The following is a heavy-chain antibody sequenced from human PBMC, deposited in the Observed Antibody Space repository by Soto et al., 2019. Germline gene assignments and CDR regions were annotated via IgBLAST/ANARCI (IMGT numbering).Heavy chain of an antibody. J-gene: IGHJ4*02. V-gene: IGHV4-34*01. D-gene: IGHD4-17*01. Sequence: SETLSLTCAVYGGSFSGYYWSWIRQPPGKGLEWIGEINHSGSTNYNPSLKSRVTISVDTSKNQFSLKLSSVTAAVTAVYYCARRNTVTKSFDYWGQGTLVTVSS. CDR2: INHSGST. CDR1: GGSFSGYY. CDR3: ARRNTVTKSFDY.